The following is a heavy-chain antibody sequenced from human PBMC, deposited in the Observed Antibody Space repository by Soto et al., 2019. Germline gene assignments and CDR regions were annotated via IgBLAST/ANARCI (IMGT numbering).Heavy chain of an antibody. CDR3: ASVCDSSSSYYYGMDV. CDR1: GGSISSGGYY. J-gene: IGHJ6*02. Sequence: SETLSLTCTVSGGSISSGGYYWSWIRQHPGKGLEWIGYIYYSGSTYYNPSLKSRVTISVDTSKNQFSLKLSSVTAADTAVYYCASVCDSSSSYYYGMDVWGQGTTVTVSS. CDR2: IYYSGST. V-gene: IGHV4-31*03. D-gene: IGHD6-6*01.